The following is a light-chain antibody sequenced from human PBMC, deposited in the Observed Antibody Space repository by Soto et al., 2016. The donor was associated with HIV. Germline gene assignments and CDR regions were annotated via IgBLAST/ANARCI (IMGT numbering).Light chain of an antibody. V-gene: IGLV3-21*02. J-gene: IGLJ1*01. Sequence: SYELTQPPSVSVAPGQTARITCGGNNIGTKSVHWYQQKAGQAPILVVYDDSHRPSGIPERFSGSNSGNTATLTINSVEAGDEADFYCQVWDSSSDHSGVFGTGTKVTVL. CDR1: NIGTKS. CDR2: DDS. CDR3: QVWDSSSDHSGV.